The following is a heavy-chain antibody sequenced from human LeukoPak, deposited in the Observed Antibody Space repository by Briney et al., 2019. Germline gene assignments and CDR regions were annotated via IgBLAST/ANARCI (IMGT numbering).Heavy chain of an antibody. CDR3: ARSSMFRGVTVDY. V-gene: IGHV4-39*01. D-gene: IGHD3-10*01. CDR2: IYHSGYT. CDR1: GGSINSSSYY. Sequence: SETLSLTCTVSGGSINSSSYYWGWIRQPPGEALEWIGSIYHSGYTYYNPSLKSRVTVSVDTSKSQFSLKLSSVTAADTAVYYCARSSMFRGVTVDYWGQGTLVTVSS. J-gene: IGHJ4*02.